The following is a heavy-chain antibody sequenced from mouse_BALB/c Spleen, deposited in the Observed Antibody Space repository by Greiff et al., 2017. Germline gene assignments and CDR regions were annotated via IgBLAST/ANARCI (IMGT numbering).Heavy chain of an antibody. CDR3: ARDGNYVRDYAMDY. V-gene: IGHV2-9*02. CDR2: IWAGGST. CDR1: GFSLTSYG. Sequence: QVQLKESGPGLVAPSQSLSITCTVSGFSLTSYGVHWVRQPPGKGLEWLGVIWAGGSTNYNSALMSRLSISKDNSKSQVFLKMNSLQTDDTAMYYCARDGNYVRDYAMDYWGQGTSVTVSS. D-gene: IGHD2-1*01. J-gene: IGHJ4*01.